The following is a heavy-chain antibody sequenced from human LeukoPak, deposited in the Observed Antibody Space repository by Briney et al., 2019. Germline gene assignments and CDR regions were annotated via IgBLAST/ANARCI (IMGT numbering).Heavy chain of an antibody. Sequence: SETLSLTCTVSGYSISSGYYWGWIRQPPGKGLEWIGEINRSGSTNYNPSLKSRVTVSVDTSKNQFSLKLTSVTAAGTAVYYCARARETVPVDYWSQGTLVTVSS. D-gene: IGHD6-19*01. CDR2: INRSGST. CDR1: GYSISSGYY. V-gene: IGHV4-38-2*02. CDR3: ARARETVPVDY. J-gene: IGHJ4*02.